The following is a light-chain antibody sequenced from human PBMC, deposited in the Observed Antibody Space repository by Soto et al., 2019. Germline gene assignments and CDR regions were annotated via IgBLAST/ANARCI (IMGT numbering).Light chain of an antibody. V-gene: IGLV1-44*01. CDR3: AAWDDSLNGYV. CDR2: TTN. CDR1: NSNVGSRP. J-gene: IGLJ1*01. Sequence: QSVLTQPPSASATPGQRVTFSCSGSNSNVGSRPVNWYQQFPGTAPKLLIHTTNQRPSGVPDRFSGSKSGTSASLAISGLQSEDEAEYFCAAWDDSLNGYVFGTGTKLTVL.